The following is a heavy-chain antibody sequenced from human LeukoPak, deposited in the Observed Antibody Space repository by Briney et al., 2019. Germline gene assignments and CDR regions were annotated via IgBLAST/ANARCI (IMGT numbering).Heavy chain of an antibody. J-gene: IGHJ4*02. V-gene: IGHV4-59*01. CDR3: ARAFSGYHSKSGGIDY. CDR1: GGSISSYY. CDR2: IYYSGST. D-gene: IGHD4-11*01. Sequence: SETLSLTCTVSGGSISSYYWSWIRQPPGKGLEWIGYIYYSGSTNYNPSPKSRVTISVDTSKNQFSLKLSSVTAADTAVYYCARAFSGYHSKSGGIDYWGQGTLVTVSS.